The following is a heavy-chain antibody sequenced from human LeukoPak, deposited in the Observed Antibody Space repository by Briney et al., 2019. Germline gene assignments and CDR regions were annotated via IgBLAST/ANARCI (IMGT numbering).Heavy chain of an antibody. CDR2: IWYDGSNK. CDR3: ARDSADSYNYLDVDY. J-gene: IGHJ4*02. CDR1: GFTFSSYG. Sequence: GGSLRLSCAASGFTFSSYGMHWVRQAPGKGLEWVAVIWYDGSNKYYADSVKGRFTISRDNSKNTLYLQMNSLRAEDTAVYYCARDSADSYNYLDVDYWGQGTLVTVSS. V-gene: IGHV3-33*01. D-gene: IGHD5-24*01.